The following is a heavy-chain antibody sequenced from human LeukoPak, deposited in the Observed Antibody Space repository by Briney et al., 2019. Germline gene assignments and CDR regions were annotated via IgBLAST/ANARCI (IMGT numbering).Heavy chain of an antibody. V-gene: IGHV2-5*02. CDR2: IYWDDDK. J-gene: IGHJ4*02. CDR3: ALSDSDTGSSWIYFDY. CDR1: GFSLSTSGVN. D-gene: IGHD6-13*01. Sequence: SGPTLVRPTQTLTLTCAFSGFSLSTSGVNVGWIRQSPGKALGWLALIYWDDDKRYSPSLRSRLTVTKDTSKNQVVLIMTNMDPVDTATYYCALSDSDTGSSWIYFDYWGQGTLVTVSS.